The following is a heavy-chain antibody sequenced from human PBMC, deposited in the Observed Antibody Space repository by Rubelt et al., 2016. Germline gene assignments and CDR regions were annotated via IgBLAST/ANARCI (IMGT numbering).Heavy chain of an antibody. CDR1: GYTFTSYY. V-gene: IGHV1-46*01. CDR2: INPSGGST. CDR3: ARVGSVTTSFDY. D-gene: IGHD4-17*01. Sequence: QVQLVQSGAEVKKPGASVKVSCKASGYTFTSYYMHWVRQAPGQGPEWMGIINPSGGSTNYANKFQGRVTMTRGTDTGTVYMELSRLGSEDTAVYYCARVGSVTTSFDYWGQGTLVTVSS. J-gene: IGHJ4*02.